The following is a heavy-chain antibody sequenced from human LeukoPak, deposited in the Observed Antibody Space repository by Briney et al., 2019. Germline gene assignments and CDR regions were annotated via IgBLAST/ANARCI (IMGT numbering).Heavy chain of an antibody. D-gene: IGHD1-26*01. CDR1: GFTFSNYP. CDR2: ISYDGTNK. J-gene: IGHJ3*02. Sequence: GGSLRLSCAASGFTFSNYPMHWVRQAPGKGPEWVAVISYDGTNKNHADSVKGRFTIAGDKSKNTLYLQMNSLRPEDTAVYYCARGPGRIAEAKNAFDIWGQGTMVTVSP. V-gene: IGHV3-30*01. CDR3: ARGPGRIAEAKNAFDI.